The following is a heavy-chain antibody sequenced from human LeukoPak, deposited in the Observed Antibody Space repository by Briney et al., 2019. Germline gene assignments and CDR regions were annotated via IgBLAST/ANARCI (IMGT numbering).Heavy chain of an antibody. D-gene: IGHD3-10*01. J-gene: IGHJ5*02. Sequence: PSETLSLTCTVSGGSISSGGYYWSWIRQHPGKGLEWIGYIYTSGSTNYNPSLKSRVTISVDTSKNQFSLKLSSVTAADTAVYYCARLGSGSYLYRPNYNWFDPWGQGTLVTVSS. V-gene: IGHV4-61*08. CDR2: IYTSGST. CDR3: ARLGSGSYLYRPNYNWFDP. CDR1: GGSISSGGYY.